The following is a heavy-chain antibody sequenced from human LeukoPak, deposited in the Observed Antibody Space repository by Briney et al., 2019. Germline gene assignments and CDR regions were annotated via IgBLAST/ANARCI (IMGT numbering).Heavy chain of an antibody. Sequence: SETLSLTCTVSGGSISSSSYYWGWIRQPPGKGLEWIGSIYYSGSTYYNPSLKSRVTISVDTSKNQSSLKLSSVTAADTAVYYCARVVGNGWITYNWFDPWGQGTLVTVSS. D-gene: IGHD1-26*01. CDR3: ARVVGNGWITYNWFDP. CDR2: IYYSGST. CDR1: GGSISSSSYY. V-gene: IGHV4-39*01. J-gene: IGHJ5*02.